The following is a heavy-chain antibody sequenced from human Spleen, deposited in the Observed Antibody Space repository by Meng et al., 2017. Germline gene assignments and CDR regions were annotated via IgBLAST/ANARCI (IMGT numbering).Heavy chain of an antibody. CDR2: ISDSGGLT. CDR1: GGSFSGYY. CDR3: AKDCTGGSYYFFDY. Sequence: VQLQQWGAGLLQPSETLPLTCAVYGGSFSGYYWSWVRQAPGKGLEWVSTISDSGGLTYYADSVEGRFLISRDKSTNTLYLQMNSLRAEDTAVYYCAKDCTGGSYYFFDYWGQGTLVTVSS. V-gene: IGHV3-23*01. D-gene: IGHD1-26*01. J-gene: IGHJ4*02.